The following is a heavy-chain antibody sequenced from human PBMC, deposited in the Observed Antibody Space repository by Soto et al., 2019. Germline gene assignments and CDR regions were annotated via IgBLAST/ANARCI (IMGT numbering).Heavy chain of an antibody. CDR3: ARVRAAAGTGFFGFDY. CDR2: ISYDGSNK. CDR1: GFTFSSYA. V-gene: IGHV3-30-3*01. Sequence: PGGSLRLSCAASGFTFSSYAMHWVRQAPGKGLEWVAVISYDGSNKYYADSVKGRFTISRDNSKNTLYLQMNSLRAEDTAVYYCARVRAAAGTGFFGFDYWGQGTLVTVSS. J-gene: IGHJ4*02. D-gene: IGHD6-13*01.